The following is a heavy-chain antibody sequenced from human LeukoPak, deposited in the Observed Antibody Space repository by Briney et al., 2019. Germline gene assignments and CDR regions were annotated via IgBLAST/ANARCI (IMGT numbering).Heavy chain of an antibody. D-gene: IGHD5-24*01. CDR3: ARDRDGYNFRAFDI. V-gene: IGHV4-30-4*08. CDR1: GGSISSGDYY. J-gene: IGHJ3*02. Sequence: SQTLSLTCTVSGGSISSGDYYWSWIRQPRGKGLEWIGYIYYSGSTYYNPSLKSRVTISVDTSKNQFSLKLSSVTAADTAVYYCARDRDGYNFRAFDIWGQGTMVTVSS. CDR2: IYYSGST.